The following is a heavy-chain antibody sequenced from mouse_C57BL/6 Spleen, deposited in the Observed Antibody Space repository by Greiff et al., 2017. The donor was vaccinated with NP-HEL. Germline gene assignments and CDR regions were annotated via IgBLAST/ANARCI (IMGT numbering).Heavy chain of an antibody. CDR2: IDPSDSYT. J-gene: IGHJ4*01. Sequence: QVQLKESGAELVKPGASVKLSCKASGYTFTSYWMQWVKQRPGQGLEWIGEIDPSDSYTNYNQKFKGKATLTVDISSSTAYMQLSSLTSEDSAVYYCARGGDAMDYWGQGTSVTVSS. CDR3: ARGGDAMDY. V-gene: IGHV1-50*01. CDR1: GYTFTSYW.